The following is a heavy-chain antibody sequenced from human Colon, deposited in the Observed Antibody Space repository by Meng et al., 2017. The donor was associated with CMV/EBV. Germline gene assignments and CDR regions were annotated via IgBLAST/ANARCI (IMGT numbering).Heavy chain of an antibody. CDR2: ISASGNTI. CDR3: ARRYCSSTGCLFDF. CDR1: GFTFTSYE. Sequence: GGSLRLSCAVSGFTFTSYEMNWVRQAPGKGLEWVSHISASGNTIHYGDSVKGRCTISRDNAKNSLYLQMNSLRVEDTAVYYCARRYCSSTGCLFDFWGQGTLVTVSS. J-gene: IGHJ4*02. V-gene: IGHV3-48*03. D-gene: IGHD2-2*01.